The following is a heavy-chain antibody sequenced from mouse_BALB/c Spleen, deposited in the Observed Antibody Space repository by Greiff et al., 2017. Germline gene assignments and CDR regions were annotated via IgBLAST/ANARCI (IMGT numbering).Heavy chain of an antibody. V-gene: IGHV5-9-4*01. D-gene: IGHD2-4*01. CDR2: ISSGGSYT. Sequence: EVKLVESGGGLVQPGGSLKLSCAASGFTFSSYAMSWVRQSPEKRLEWVAEISSGGSYTYYPDTVTGRLTISRDNAKNTLYLEMSSLRSEDTAMYYCARSYDYHPMDYWGQGTSVTVSS. CDR3: ARSYDYHPMDY. CDR1: GFTFSSYA. J-gene: IGHJ4*01.